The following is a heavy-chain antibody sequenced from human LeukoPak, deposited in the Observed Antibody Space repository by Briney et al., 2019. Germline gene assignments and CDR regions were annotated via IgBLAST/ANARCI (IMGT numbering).Heavy chain of an antibody. Sequence: GGSLRLSCAASGFIFSNYEMNWVRQAPGKGLEWVSYIGNSGSTIYYADSVKGRFTISRDNAKNSLYLQMNSLRAEDTAVYYCARVRGYSGYGDYWGQGTLVTVSS. CDR1: GFIFSNYE. D-gene: IGHD5-12*01. J-gene: IGHJ4*02. CDR3: ARVRGYSGYGDY. CDR2: IGNSGSTI. V-gene: IGHV3-48*03.